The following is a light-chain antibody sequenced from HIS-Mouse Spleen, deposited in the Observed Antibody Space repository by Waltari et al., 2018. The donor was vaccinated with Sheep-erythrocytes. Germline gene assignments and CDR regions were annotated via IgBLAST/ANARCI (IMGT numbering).Light chain of an antibody. CDR3: CSYADSSGTYV. CDR2: DVS. Sequence: QSALTQPRSVSGSPGQSVTIHCTGTSSHVGGYNFVPWYQQHPSKAPKLMIYDVSKRPSGVPDRFSGSKSGNTASLTISGLQAEDEADYYCCSYADSSGTYVFGTGTKVTVL. J-gene: IGLJ1*01. V-gene: IGLV2-11*01. CDR1: SSHVGGYNF.